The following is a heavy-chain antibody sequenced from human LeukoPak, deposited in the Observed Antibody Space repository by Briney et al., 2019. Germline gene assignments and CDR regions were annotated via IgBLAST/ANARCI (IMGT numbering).Heavy chain of an antibody. D-gene: IGHD6-13*01. J-gene: IGHJ4*02. CDR1: GFTFSNYA. CDR2: ISGSGGST. Sequence: GGSLRLSCAASGFTFSNYAMTWVRQAPGKGLEWVSAISGSGGSTYYADSVKGRFTISRDNSKNTLYLQTNSLRAEDTAVYYCAKDSSSWYWVYYFDYWGQGTLVTVSS. V-gene: IGHV3-23*01. CDR3: AKDSSSWYWVYYFDY.